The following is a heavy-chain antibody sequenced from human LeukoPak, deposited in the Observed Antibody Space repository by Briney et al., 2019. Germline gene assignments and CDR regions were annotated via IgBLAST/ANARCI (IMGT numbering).Heavy chain of an antibody. CDR1: GFTFSSYG. CDR3: AKSQAYCGGDCYSGLTN. J-gene: IGHJ4*02. CDR2: ISYDGSNK. Sequence: QPGGSLRLSCAASGFTFSSYGMHWVRQAPGKGLEWVAVISYDGSNKYYADSVKGRFTISRDNSKNTLYLQMNSLRAEDTAVYYCAKSQAYCGGDCYSGLTNWGQGTLVTVSS. V-gene: IGHV3-30*18. D-gene: IGHD2-21*02.